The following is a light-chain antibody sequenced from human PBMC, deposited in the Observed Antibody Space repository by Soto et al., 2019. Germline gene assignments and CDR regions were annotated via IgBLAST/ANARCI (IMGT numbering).Light chain of an antibody. J-gene: IGLJ2*01. CDR2: EVS. CDR3: SSYTSSSILGV. V-gene: IGLV2-14*01. CDR1: STDVGGYNY. Sequence: QSALTQPASVSGSPGQSITISCTGTSTDVGGYNYVSWNQHHPGKAPKLMIYEVSNRPSGVSNRFSGSKSGNTASLTISGLLAEDEADYYCSSYTSSSILGVFGGGTKLTVL.